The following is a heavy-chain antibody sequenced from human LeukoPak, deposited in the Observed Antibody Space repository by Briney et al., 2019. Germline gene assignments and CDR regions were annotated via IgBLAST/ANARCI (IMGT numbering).Heavy chain of an antibody. Sequence: SETLSLTCTVSGGSISSFYWSWIRQPPGKGLEWIGYIYYSGSTNYNPPLKSRVTISVDTSKNQFSLKLSSVTAADTAVYYCARGGTVTTWGQGTRVTVSS. D-gene: IGHD4-17*01. CDR2: IYYSGST. CDR1: GGSISSFY. V-gene: IGHV4-59*01. CDR3: ARGGTVTT. J-gene: IGHJ5*02.